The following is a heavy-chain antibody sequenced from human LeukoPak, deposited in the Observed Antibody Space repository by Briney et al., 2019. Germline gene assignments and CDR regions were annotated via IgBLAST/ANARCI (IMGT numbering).Heavy chain of an antibody. V-gene: IGHV3-15*01. CDR3: TRAGGRSAQFDP. J-gene: IGHJ5*02. D-gene: IGHD1-26*01. CDR2: IKSKTDGGTT. Sequence: PGGSLRLSCAASGFTFSNAWMSWVRQAPGKGLEWVGRIKSKTDGGTTDYAAPVKGRFTISRDDSKSIAYLQMNSLKTEDTAVYYCTRAGGRSAQFDPWGQGTLVTVSS. CDR1: GFTFSNAW.